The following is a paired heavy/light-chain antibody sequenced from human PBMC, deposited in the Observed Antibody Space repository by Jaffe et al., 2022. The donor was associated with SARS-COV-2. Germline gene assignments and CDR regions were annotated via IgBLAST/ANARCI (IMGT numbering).Heavy chain of an antibody. CDR1: GFTFSSYW. Sequence: EVQLVESGGGLVQPGGSLRLSCAASGFTFSSYWMSWVRQAPGKGLEWVANIKQDGSEKYHVDSVKGRFTISRDNSKNSLYLQMNSLRAEDTAIYYCVRGSLAGSPPRLHYDYWGQGTLVTVSS. J-gene: IGHJ4*02. V-gene: IGHV3-7*01. CDR2: IKQDGSEK. CDR3: VRGSLAGSPPRLHYDY. D-gene: IGHD6-13*01.
Light chain of an antibody. CDR2: AAS. V-gene: IGKV1-39*01. J-gene: IGKJ5*01. CDR3: QQSYSYPIS. CDR1: QNIIRY. Sequence: DIQMTQSPSSLSASVGDSVTITCRASQNIIRYLNWYQQKPGKAPSLLIYAASNLHGGVPSSFIGSGSGTDFTLTISSLQPEDFATYYCQQSYSYPISFGQGTRLEVK.